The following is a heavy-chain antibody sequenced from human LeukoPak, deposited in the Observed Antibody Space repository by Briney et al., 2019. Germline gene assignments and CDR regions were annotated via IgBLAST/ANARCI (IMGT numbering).Heavy chain of an antibody. J-gene: IGHJ4*02. D-gene: IGHD3/OR15-3a*01. CDR3: ARTGLGMYSFDY. CDR2: IRSSHNTI. V-gene: IGHV3-48*01. Sequence: GSLRLSCAASGFTFSTYSMNWVRQAPGKGLEWISYIRSSHNTIHYADSVKGRFTISSDNAKNSLFLQMNTLRAEDTAVYYCARTGLGMYSFDYWGQGTLVTVSS. CDR1: GFTFSTYS.